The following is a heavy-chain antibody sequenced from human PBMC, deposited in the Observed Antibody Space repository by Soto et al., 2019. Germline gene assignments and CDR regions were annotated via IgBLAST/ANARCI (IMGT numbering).Heavy chain of an antibody. D-gene: IGHD5-12*01. CDR3: TTPTDIVATIFDYYGMDV. J-gene: IGHJ6*02. CDR1: GFTFSNAW. V-gene: IGHV3-15*01. CDR2: IKSKTDGGTT. Sequence: EVQLVESGGGLVKPGGSLRLSCAASGFTFSNAWMSWVRQAPGKGLEWVGRIKSKTDGGTTDYAAPVKGRFTISRDDSKNTLYLQMNSQKTEDTAVYYCTTPTDIVATIFDYYGMDVWGQGTTVTVSS.